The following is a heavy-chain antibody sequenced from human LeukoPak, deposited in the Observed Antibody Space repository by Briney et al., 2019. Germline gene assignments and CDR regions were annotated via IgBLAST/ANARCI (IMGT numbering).Heavy chain of an antibody. CDR2: IYYSGST. CDR3: ARVSEVWYSFDY. V-gene: IGHV4-31*03. Sequence: TSQTLSLTCTVSGGSISSGGYYWSWIRQHPGKGLEWIGYIYYSGSTYYNPSLKSRVTISVDTSKNQFSLKLSSVTAADTAVYYCARVSEVWYSFDYWGQGTLVTVSS. J-gene: IGHJ4*02. CDR1: GGSISSGGYY. D-gene: IGHD2-8*02.